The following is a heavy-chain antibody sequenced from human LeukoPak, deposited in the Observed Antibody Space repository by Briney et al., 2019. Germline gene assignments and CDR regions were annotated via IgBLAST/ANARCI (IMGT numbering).Heavy chain of an antibody. V-gene: IGHV4-39*01. J-gene: IGHJ4*02. D-gene: IGHD2-15*01. CDR1: GVSISTSTHY. CDR2: IFYSGST. CDR3: VRQGGWGGAASLIEF. Sequence: SETLSLTCTVSGVSISTSTHYWAWIRPPPGRGLEWIASIFYSGSTYYNASLRSRVSLSVDTSMNQFSLKLSSVTASDTATFYCVRQGGWGGAASLIEFWGQGTLVTVSS.